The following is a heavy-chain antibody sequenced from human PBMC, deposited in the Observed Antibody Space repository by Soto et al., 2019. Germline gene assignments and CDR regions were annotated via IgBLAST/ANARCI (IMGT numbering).Heavy chain of an antibody. CDR2: ISYDGSNK. D-gene: IGHD2-2*01. CDR1: GFTFSSYG. CDR3: AKDRGSSNYYGMDV. V-gene: IGHV3-30*18. Sequence: PGGSLRLSCAASGFTFSSYGMHWVRQAPGKGLEWVAVISYDGSNKYYADSVKGRFTISRDNSKNTLYLQMNSLRAEDTAVYYCAKDRGSSNYYGMDVWGQGTTVTVSS. J-gene: IGHJ6*02.